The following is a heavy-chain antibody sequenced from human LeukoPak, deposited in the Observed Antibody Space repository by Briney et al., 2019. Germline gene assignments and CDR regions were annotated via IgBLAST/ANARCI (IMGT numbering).Heavy chain of an antibody. D-gene: IGHD3-10*01. Sequence: SETLSLTCTVSGGSISSYSWTWIRQPPGKGLEWIGYIYYSGSTNYNPSLKSRVTISVDTSNNQFSLKLSSVTAADTAVYYCARVRYGSGSYYFDYWGQGTLVTVS. CDR2: IYYSGST. CDR1: GGSISSYS. J-gene: IGHJ4*02. V-gene: IGHV4-59*01. CDR3: ARVRYGSGSYYFDY.